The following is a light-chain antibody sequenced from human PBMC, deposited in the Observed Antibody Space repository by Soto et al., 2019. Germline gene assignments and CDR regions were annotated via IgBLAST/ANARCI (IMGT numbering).Light chain of an antibody. CDR1: QSITSW. CDR3: QQYNSYAAWT. Sequence: DIQMTQSPSTLSASVGDRVTITCRASQSITSWLSWYQQKPGKAPKLLIYKASSLESGVPSRFSGSRSWTAFTTTTSSSQHDDVAAYYCQQYNSYAAWTFGQGTKVEIK. J-gene: IGKJ1*01. V-gene: IGKV1-5*03. CDR2: KAS.